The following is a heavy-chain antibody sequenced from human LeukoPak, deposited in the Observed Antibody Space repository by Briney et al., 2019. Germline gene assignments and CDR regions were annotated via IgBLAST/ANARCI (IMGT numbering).Heavy chain of an antibody. CDR3: ARARGGDSLFDY. Sequence: GGSLRLSCAASGFTFSSYAMSWVRQAPGKGLVWVSRINSDGSSTSYADSVKGRLTISRDNAKSTLYLQMNSLRAEDTAVYYCARARGGDSLFDYWGQGTLVTVSS. CDR1: GFTFSSYA. V-gene: IGHV3-74*01. J-gene: IGHJ4*02. D-gene: IGHD2-21*02. CDR2: INSDGSST.